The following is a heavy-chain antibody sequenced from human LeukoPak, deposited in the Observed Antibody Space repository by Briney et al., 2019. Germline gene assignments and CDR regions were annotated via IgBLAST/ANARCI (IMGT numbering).Heavy chain of an antibody. CDR3: ARVVPLGPSYYMDV. V-gene: IGHV4-4*07. CDR2: IYTSGST. CDR1: GGSTSSYY. Sequence: PSETLSLTCTVSGGSTSSYYWSWIRQPAGKGLEWIGRIYTSGSTNYNPSLKSRVTMSVDTSKNQFSLKLSSVTAADTVVYYCARVVPLGPSYYMDVWGKGTTVTVSS. J-gene: IGHJ6*03.